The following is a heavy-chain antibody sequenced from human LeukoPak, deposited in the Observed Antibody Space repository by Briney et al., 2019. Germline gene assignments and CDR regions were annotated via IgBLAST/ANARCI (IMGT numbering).Heavy chain of an antibody. J-gene: IGHJ6*03. CDR3: AKDRCSNGVGCYYYYMDV. D-gene: IGHD2-8*01. V-gene: IGHV3-30*04. CDR1: GFTLSTYA. Sequence: PGGSLRLSCAASGFTLSTYAMHWVRQAPGKGLEWVAVISYDGSNKYYADSVKGRFSISRDSSKNTLYLQMNSLRAEDTAVYYCAKDRCSNGVGCYYYYMDVWGKGTTVTISS. CDR2: ISYDGSNK.